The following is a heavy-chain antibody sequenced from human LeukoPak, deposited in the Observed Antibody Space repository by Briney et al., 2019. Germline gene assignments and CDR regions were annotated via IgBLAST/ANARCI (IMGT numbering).Heavy chain of an antibody. J-gene: IGHJ4*02. CDR2: ITGSGDST. D-gene: IGHD1-26*01. CDR3: AKENPVGGTNYFDY. V-gene: IGHV3-23*01. Sequence: PGGSLRLSCAASGFIFSTYAMSWVRQAPGKGLEWVSAITGSGDSTYYADSVKGRFTISRDNSKNTLSLQMNSLRAEDTAVYYCAKENPVGGTNYFDYWGQGTQVTVPS. CDR1: GFIFSTYA.